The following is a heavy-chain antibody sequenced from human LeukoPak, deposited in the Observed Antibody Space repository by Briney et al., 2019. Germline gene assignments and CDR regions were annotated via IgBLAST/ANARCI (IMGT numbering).Heavy chain of an antibody. V-gene: IGHV3-48*03. D-gene: IGHD6-13*01. Sequence: GGSLRLSCAASGFTFSSYEMNWVRQSPGKGLEWVPYISSSGSTIYYADSVKGRFTISRDNAKNSLYLQMNSLRAEDTAVYYCARGSRYSSSWYWFDPWGQGTLVTVSS. CDR1: GFTFSSYE. CDR3: ARGSRYSSSWYWFDP. J-gene: IGHJ5*02. CDR2: ISSSGSTI.